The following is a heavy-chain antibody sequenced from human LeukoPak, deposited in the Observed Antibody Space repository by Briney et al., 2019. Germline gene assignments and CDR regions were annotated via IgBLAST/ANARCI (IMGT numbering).Heavy chain of an antibody. D-gene: IGHD6-25*01. CDR1: GLSFCTDA. CDR2: ISGAGGST. CDR3: AKYSGRYIQSPNWFDP. J-gene: IGHJ5*02. Sequence: GGSLRLSCAASGLSFCTDAMRWVRQAPGKGLEWVSAISGAGGSTYYADSVKGRFTISRDNSKNTLYLQMNSVRAEDTAVYYVAKYSGRYIQSPNWFDPWGQGTLVTVSS. V-gene: IGHV3-23*01.